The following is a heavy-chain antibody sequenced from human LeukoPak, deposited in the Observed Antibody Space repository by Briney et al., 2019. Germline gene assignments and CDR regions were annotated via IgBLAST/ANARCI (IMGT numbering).Heavy chain of an antibody. Sequence: GRSLRLSCAVSGFSFSSYGMHWVRQAPGKGLEWVAVIWYDGSNENYPDSVKSRFSISRDNSKNTLYLQMNSLRAEDTAVYFCARGSNTGYSIDSWGQGTLVAVSS. D-gene: IGHD3-9*01. CDR2: IWYDGSNE. J-gene: IGHJ4*02. V-gene: IGHV3-33*01. CDR1: GFSFSSYG. CDR3: ARGSNTGYSIDS.